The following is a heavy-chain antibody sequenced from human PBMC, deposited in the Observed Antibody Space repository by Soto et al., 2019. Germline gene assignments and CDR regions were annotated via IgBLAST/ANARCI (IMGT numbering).Heavy chain of an antibody. Sequence: SVKVSCKESGGTFGSYTISWVRQAPGQGLEWVGRIIPILGIANYAQKFQGRVTITADKSTSTAYMELSSLRSEDTAVYYCARSIVVVTALDYWGQGTLVTVSS. J-gene: IGHJ4*02. CDR1: GGTFGSYT. D-gene: IGHD2-21*02. CDR2: IIPILGIA. V-gene: IGHV1-69*02. CDR3: ARSIVVVTALDY.